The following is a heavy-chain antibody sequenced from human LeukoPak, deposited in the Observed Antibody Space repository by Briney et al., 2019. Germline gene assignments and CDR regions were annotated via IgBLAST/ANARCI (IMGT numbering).Heavy chain of an antibody. J-gene: IGHJ3*02. CDR1: GFTFSSYS. V-gene: IGHV3-48*01. CDR3: ARDRYDFWSGQTFDI. Sequence: GGSLRLSCAASGFTFSSYSMNWVRQAPGKGLEWVSYISSSSSTIYYADSVKGRFTISRDNAKNSLYLQINSLRAEDTAVYYCARDRYDFWSGQTFDIWGQGTMVTVSS. D-gene: IGHD3-3*01. CDR2: ISSSSSTI.